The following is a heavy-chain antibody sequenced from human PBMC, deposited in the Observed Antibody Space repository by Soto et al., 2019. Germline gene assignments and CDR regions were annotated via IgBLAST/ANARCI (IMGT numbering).Heavy chain of an antibody. D-gene: IGHD2-21*02. CDR1: GFTFSTCG. J-gene: IGHJ4*02. CDR2: LTGSGKTK. Sequence: EVQLLESGGGLVQPGGSLRLCCAASGFTFSTCGMSWVRQAPGKGLEWVSSLTGSGKTKSYADSVKGRFTISRDNSKNTLYLQMNSLRAEDTAVYYCAKNYAFGGNSGWDHWGQGARVTVSS. V-gene: IGHV3-23*01. CDR3: AKNYAFGGNSGWDH.